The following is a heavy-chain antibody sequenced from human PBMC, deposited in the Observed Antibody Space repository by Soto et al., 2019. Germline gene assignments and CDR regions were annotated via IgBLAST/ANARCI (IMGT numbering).Heavy chain of an antibody. CDR3: ARTSWFGELSFDY. D-gene: IGHD3-10*01. V-gene: IGHV4-34*12. J-gene: IGHJ4*02. CDR1: GGSFSGYY. Sequence: SSETLSLTCAVYGGSFSGYYWSWIRQPPGKGLECIGYILNSGRAHYTPSLRSRLAISVDTSRNQFSLKLSSVTAADTAVYYCARTSWFGELSFDYWGLGTLVTVSS. CDR2: ILNSGRA.